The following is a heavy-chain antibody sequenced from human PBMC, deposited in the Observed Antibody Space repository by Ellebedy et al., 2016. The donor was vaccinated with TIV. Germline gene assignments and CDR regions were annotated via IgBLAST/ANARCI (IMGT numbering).Heavy chain of an antibody. D-gene: IGHD1-1*01. CDR3: AKARPRRRTYYYGMDV. V-gene: IGHV3-43*02. CDR1: GFTFSYYN. CDR2: ISDSSGSL. J-gene: IGHJ6*02. Sequence: GESLKISCVASGFTFSYYNMAWVRQAPGKGLEWVSAISDSSGSLFYADSVKGRFTISRDNSKNSLYLQMNSLRTEDTALYYCAKARPRRRTYYYGMDVWGQGTTVTASS.